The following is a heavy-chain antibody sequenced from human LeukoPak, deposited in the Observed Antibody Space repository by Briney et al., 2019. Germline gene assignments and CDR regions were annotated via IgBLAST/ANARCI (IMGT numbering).Heavy chain of an antibody. CDR1: GGSISSNY. V-gene: IGHV4-59*13. CDR3: ARSASSTSRSAFDI. CDR2: FHYSGNT. Sequence: PSETLSLTCAISGGSISSNYWSWIRQPPGKGLEWIGYFHYSGNTNYNPSLKSRATIAVDMSKNQFSLTLNSVTAADTAVYYCARSASSTSRSAFDIWGQGTRVTASS. J-gene: IGHJ3*02.